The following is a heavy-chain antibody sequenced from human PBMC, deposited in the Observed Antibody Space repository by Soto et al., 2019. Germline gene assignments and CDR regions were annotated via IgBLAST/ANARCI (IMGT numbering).Heavy chain of an antibody. CDR1: GGSFSGYY. CDR3: ARGRYCSSTSCYLHYGMDV. J-gene: IGHJ6*02. V-gene: IGHV4-34*01. D-gene: IGHD2-2*01. CDR2: INHSGST. Sequence: SETLSLTCAVYGGSFSGYYWSWIRQPPGKGLEWIGEINHSGSTNYNPSLKSRVTISADTSKNQFSLKLSSVTAADTAVYYCARGRYCSSTSCYLHYGMDVWGQGTTVTVSS.